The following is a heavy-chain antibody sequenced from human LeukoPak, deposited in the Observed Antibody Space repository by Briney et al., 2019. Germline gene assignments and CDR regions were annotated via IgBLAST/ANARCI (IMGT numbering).Heavy chain of an antibody. Sequence: GASVKVSCRASGYTFTSYGISWVRQAPGQGLEWMGWISAYNGNTNYAQKLQGRVTMTTDTSTNTAYMELRSLRSDDTAVYYCARDSPNVCYKDSFDYWGQGTLVTVSS. D-gene: IGHD3-16*01. CDR2: ISAYNGNT. V-gene: IGHV1-18*01. CDR3: ARDSPNVCYKDSFDY. J-gene: IGHJ4*02. CDR1: GYTFTSYG.